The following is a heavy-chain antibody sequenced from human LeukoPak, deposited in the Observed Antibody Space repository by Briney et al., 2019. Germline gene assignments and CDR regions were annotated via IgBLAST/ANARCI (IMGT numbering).Heavy chain of an antibody. D-gene: IGHD6-25*01. CDR2: ITGGGGNT. J-gene: IGHJ6*02. Sequence: GGSLRLSCAASGFTFSSYWMSWVRQAPGKGLEWVSGITGGGGNTYYADSVRGRFTISRDNSKSTLYLHMNSLRAEDTALYYCARDLSGAMDVWGQGTTVTVSS. CDR1: GFTFSSYW. CDR3: ARDLSGAMDV. V-gene: IGHV3-23*01.